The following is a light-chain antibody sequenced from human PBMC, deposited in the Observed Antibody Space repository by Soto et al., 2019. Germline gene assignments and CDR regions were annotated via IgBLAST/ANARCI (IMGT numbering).Light chain of an antibody. V-gene: IGKV3-20*01. CDR2: GAS. Sequence: EIVLTQSPGTLSLSPGERATLSCRASQSVSSSNLAWYQQKPGQAPRLLIYGASTRATGIPDTFSGSGSGTDFTLTISRLQPAVFAVYYCQQYGSSSLTFGGGTKVEIK. CDR1: QSVSSSN. CDR3: QQYGSSSLT. J-gene: IGKJ4*01.